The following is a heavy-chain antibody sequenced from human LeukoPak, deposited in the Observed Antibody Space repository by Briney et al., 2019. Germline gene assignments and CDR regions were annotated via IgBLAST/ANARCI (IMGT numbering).Heavy chain of an antibody. D-gene: IGHD2-2*01. J-gene: IGHJ4*02. CDR1: GFTFSSYA. Sequence: GGSLRLSCAASGFTFSSYAMSWVRQAPGKGLEWASAISGSGGSTYYADSVKGRFTISRDNSKNTLYLQMNSLRAEDTAVYYCASKVPAAMWYFDYWGQGTLVTVSS. CDR3: ASKVPAAMWYFDY. CDR2: ISGSGGST. V-gene: IGHV3-23*01.